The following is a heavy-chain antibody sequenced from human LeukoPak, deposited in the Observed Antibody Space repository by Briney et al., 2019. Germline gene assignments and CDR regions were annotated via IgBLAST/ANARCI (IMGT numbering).Heavy chain of an antibody. V-gene: IGHV4-39*01. D-gene: IGHD5-18*01. CDR3: ATRGYSYGLPLDY. CDR2: IYYSGSA. J-gene: IGHJ4*02. CDR1: GGSISSSPYY. Sequence: SETLSLTCSVSGGSISSSPYYWGWIRQPPGKGLEWIGSIYYSGSAYYNPSLKSRVIISVDTSKNQFSLKLSSVTAADTAVYYCATRGYSYGLPLDYWGQGTLVTVSS.